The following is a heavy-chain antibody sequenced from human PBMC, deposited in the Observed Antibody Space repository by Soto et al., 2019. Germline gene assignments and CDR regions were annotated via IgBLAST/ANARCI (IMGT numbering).Heavy chain of an antibody. J-gene: IGHJ5*02. D-gene: IGHD3-22*01. CDR2: IYQGGST. Sequence: QVQLQESGPGLVKPSETLSLTCAVSGGSISSSKWWSWVRQPPGKGLEWIGEIYQGGSTNYNPSLKSRVTISIDKSKNQFSLKLSSVTAADTAVYYCAKLINYYDTSGSQSWGRGTLVTVSS. CDR1: GGSISSSKW. CDR3: AKLINYYDTSGSQS. V-gene: IGHV4-4*02.